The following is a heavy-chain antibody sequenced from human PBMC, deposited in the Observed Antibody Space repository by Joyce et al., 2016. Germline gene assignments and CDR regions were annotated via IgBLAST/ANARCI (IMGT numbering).Heavy chain of an antibody. CDR3: ARGPWMRLHDGFDI. J-gene: IGHJ3*02. CDR1: GFTFSNYD. V-gene: IGHV3-30-3*01. Sequence: QVQLVESGGGVVQPGRSLRLSCSASGFTFSNYDMNWFRQSPGKGLEWVAVNAYAGSSTYQRDSVKGRFTISRDDSKNTLYLQMNSLRFEDTAVYFCARGPWMRLHDGFDIWGQGTMVTVS. CDR2: NAYAGSST. D-gene: IGHD5-12*01.